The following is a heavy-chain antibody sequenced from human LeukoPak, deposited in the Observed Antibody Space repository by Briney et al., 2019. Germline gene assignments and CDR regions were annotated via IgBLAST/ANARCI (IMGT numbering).Heavy chain of an antibody. J-gene: IGHJ5*02. CDR3: ASQLYQLLFPWFDP. Sequence: GGSLRLSCAASGFTFSSYGMHWVRQAPGKGLEWVSAISGSGGSTYYADSVKGRFTISRDNSKNTLYLQMNSLRAEDTAVYYCASQLYQLLFPWFDPWGQGTLVTVSS. D-gene: IGHD2-2*01. V-gene: IGHV3-23*01. CDR2: ISGSGGST. CDR1: GFTFSSYG.